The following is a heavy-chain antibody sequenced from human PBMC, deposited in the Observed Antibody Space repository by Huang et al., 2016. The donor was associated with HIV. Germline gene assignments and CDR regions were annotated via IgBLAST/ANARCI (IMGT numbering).Heavy chain of an antibody. Sequence: EVQLWESGGTLVQPGGSLRLSCGASGFTFSNYGMSWVSQAPGKGLEWVSFIGGSSGTIYYADSVKGRFTISRDNVKKTVYLQMNSLRVEDAAVYYCAKDRGDGYSGYDYDYWGQGTLVTVSS. CDR3: AKDRGDGYSGYDYDY. CDR2: IGGSSGTI. CDR1: GFTFSNYG. J-gene: IGHJ4*02. D-gene: IGHD5-12*01. V-gene: IGHV3-23*01.